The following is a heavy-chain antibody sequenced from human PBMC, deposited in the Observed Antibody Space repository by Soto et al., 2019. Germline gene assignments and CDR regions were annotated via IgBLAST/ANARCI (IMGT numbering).Heavy chain of an antibody. D-gene: IGHD3-10*01. J-gene: IGHJ6*03. CDR2: IYYSGST. CDR3: AGGGVTMVRGVVPLDYYYYMDV. Sequence: SETLSLTCTVSGGSISSYYWSWIRQPPGKGLEWIGYIYYSGSTNYNPSLKSRVTISVDTSKNQFSLKLSSVTAADTAVYYCAGGGVTMVRGVVPLDYYYYMDVWGKGTTVTVSS. V-gene: IGHV4-59*01. CDR1: GGSISSYY.